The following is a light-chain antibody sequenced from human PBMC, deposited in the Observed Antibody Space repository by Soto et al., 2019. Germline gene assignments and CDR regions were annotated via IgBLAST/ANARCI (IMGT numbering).Light chain of an antibody. CDR3: QLYNDWPIT. V-gene: IGKV3-15*01. J-gene: IGKJ5*01. Sequence: EIPMPQPPATLSVSTGERATLSCRASESVNSNLAWYQQKPGQAPRLIIYGASTRATGIPARFSGSGSGTDFTLTITCLQSDDFAVYYCQLYNDWPITFGQGTRPEIK. CDR1: ESVNSN. CDR2: GAS.